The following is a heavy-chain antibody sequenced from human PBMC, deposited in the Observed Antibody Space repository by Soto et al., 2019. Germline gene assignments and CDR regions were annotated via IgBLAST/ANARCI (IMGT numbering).Heavy chain of an antibody. CDR3: ARVVGSRVYFDY. D-gene: IGHD2-15*01. Sequence: LRLSCAASGFTFSSYEMNWVRQAPGKGLEWVSYISSSGSTIYYADSVKCRFTISRDNAKNSLYLQMNSLRAEDTAVYYCARVVGSRVYFDYWGQGTLVTVSS. CDR1: GFTFSSYE. V-gene: IGHV3-48*03. CDR2: ISSSGSTI. J-gene: IGHJ4*02.